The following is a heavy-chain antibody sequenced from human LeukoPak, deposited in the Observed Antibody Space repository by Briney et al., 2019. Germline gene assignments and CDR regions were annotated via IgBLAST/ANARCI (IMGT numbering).Heavy chain of an antibody. V-gene: IGHV3-7*01. CDR1: GFTLSNHW. CDR2: IKQDGIEK. J-gene: IGHJ4*02. CDR3: ARDGGWYYFDH. D-gene: IGHD6-19*01. Sequence: PGGSLRLSCAASGFTLSNHWMIWVRQAPGKGLECVANIKQDGIEKYYLDSVKGRFTISRDNSKNTLYLQMNNLRADDTAVYYCARDGGWYYFDHWGQGTLVTVSS.